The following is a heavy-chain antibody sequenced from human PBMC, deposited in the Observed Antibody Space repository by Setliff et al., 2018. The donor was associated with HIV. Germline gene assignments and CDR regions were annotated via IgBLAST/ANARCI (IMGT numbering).Heavy chain of an antibody. CDR3: ARGRAEYVAVAVMGSWFDP. V-gene: IGHV4-59*08. Sequence: PSETLSLTCNVSGDSISSHYWSWIRQPPGKGLEWIGTIYNSGITNYNPSLESRVTISVDTSKNQFSLKLSSVTAADAAVYYCARGRAEYVAVAVMGSWFDPWGQGTLVTAPQ. CDR2: IYNSGIT. CDR1: GDSISSHY. J-gene: IGHJ5*02. D-gene: IGHD6-19*01.